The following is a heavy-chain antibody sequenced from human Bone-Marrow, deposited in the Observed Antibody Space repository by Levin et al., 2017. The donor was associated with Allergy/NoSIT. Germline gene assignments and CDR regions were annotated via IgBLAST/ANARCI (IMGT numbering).Heavy chain of an antibody. CDR3: ARTPPISVRGVIMAFGRFDP. V-gene: IGHV4-39*01. CDR2: IYYSGST. D-gene: IGHD3-10*01. Sequence: SQTLSLTCTVSGGSISSSSYYWGWIRQPPGKGLEWIGSIYYSGSTYYNPSLKSRVTISVDTSKNQFSLKLSSVTAADTAVYYCARTPPISVRGVIMAFGRFDPWGQGTLVTVSS. J-gene: IGHJ5*02. CDR1: GGSISSSSYY.